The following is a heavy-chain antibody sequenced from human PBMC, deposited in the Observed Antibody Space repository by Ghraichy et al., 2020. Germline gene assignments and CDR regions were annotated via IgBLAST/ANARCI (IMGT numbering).Heavy chain of an antibody. CDR2: IYSGGST. J-gene: IGHJ5*02. Sequence: GGSLRLSCAVSGFIVTTNHMSWVRQAPGKGLEWVSVIYSGGSTYYADSVKGRFTVSRDNSKNTLDLQMNSLRADDSAVYFCARGPTFRPGYFDPWGQESWSPSPQ. CDR1: GFIVTTNH. CDR3: ARGPTFRPGYFDP. V-gene: IGHV3-66*01. D-gene: IGHD5-12*01.